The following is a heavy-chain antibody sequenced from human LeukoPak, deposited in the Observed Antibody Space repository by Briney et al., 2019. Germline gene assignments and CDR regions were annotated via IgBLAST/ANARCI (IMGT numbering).Heavy chain of an antibody. CDR1: GGSFSGYY. V-gene: IGHV4-34*01. J-gene: IGHJ2*01. Sequence: KPSETLSLTCAVYGGSFSGYYWSWIRQPPGKGLEWIREINHSGSTNYNPSLKSRVTISVDTSKNQFSLKLSSVTAADTAVYYCARRRVVVVPAARRYFDLWGRGTLVTVSS. CDR3: ARRRVVVVPAARRYFDL. CDR2: INHSGST. D-gene: IGHD2-2*01.